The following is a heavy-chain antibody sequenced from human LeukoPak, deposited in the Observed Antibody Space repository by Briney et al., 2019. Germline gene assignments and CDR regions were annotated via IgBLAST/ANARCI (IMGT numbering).Heavy chain of an antibody. D-gene: IGHD1-26*01. V-gene: IGHV3-7*01. Sequence: PGGSLRLSCAASGFTFSSYWMSWVRQAPGKGLECVANIKQDGSEKYYVDSAKGRFSISRDNAQNSVYLQMNSLSAEDTAVYYCLRTVGATIFDFWGQGTLVTVSS. CDR3: LRTVGATIFDF. CDR1: GFTFSSYW. CDR2: IKQDGSEK. J-gene: IGHJ4*02.